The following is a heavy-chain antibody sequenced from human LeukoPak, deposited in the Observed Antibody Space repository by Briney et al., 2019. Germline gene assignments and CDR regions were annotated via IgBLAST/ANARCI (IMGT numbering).Heavy chain of an antibody. CDR2: IKRKGDDGTI. V-gene: IGHV3-15*01. D-gene: IGHD3/OR15-3a*01. CDR3: TAGTGRSDFDY. Sequence: GGSLRLSCAASGFTFSNAWMSWVRQAPGKGLEWVGRIKRKGDDGTIDYAAPVKGKLTISRDDSKNTLYLQMNSLKSEDTAVYYCTAGTGRSDFDYWGQGTLVTVSS. CDR1: GFTFSNAW. J-gene: IGHJ4*02.